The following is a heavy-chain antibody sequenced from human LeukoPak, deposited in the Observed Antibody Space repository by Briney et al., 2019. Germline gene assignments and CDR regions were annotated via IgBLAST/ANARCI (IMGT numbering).Heavy chain of an antibody. J-gene: IGHJ4*02. CDR1: GGTFSSYA. CDR2: IIPIFGTA. Sequence: SVKVSCKASGGTFSSYAISWVRQAPGQGLEWMGGIIPIFGTANYAQKFQGRVTITADESTSTAYMELSSLRSEDTAVYYCARGRVDILTGSNGDFDYWGQGTLVTVSS. V-gene: IGHV1-69*01. D-gene: IGHD3-9*01. CDR3: ARGRVDILTGSNGDFDY.